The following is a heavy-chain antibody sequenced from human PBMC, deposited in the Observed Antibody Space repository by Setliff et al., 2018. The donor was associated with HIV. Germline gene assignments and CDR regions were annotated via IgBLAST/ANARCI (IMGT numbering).Heavy chain of an antibody. CDR3: ARQFRYPGIAVAGIDY. V-gene: IGHV4-39*01. D-gene: IGHD6-19*01. CDR2: MFYTGSA. CDR1: GDSISSSSYY. Sequence: PSETLSLTCTVSGDSISSSSYYRGWVRQPPGKGLEWIGTMFYTGSAYYTPSLKSRVTISVDTSKNQFSLRLSSVTAADTAIYYCARQFRYPGIAVAGIDYWGQGTLVTVSS. J-gene: IGHJ4*02.